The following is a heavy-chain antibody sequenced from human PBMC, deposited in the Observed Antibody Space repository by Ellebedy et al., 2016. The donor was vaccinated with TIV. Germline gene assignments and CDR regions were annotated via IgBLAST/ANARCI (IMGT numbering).Heavy chain of an antibody. CDR1: GFTFSSYG. Sequence: GESLKISCAASGFTFSSYGMNWVRQAPGKGLEWVSYISSSSSTIYYADSVKGRFTISRDNAKNSLYLQMNSLRAEDTAVYYCARRTRSGNVYYYYMDVWGKGTTVTVSS. J-gene: IGHJ6*03. CDR2: ISSSSSTI. D-gene: IGHD3-3*01. CDR3: ARRTRSGNVYYYYMDV. V-gene: IGHV3-48*01.